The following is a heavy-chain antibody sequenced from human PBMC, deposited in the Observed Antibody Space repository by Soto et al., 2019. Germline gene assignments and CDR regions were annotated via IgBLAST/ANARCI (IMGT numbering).Heavy chain of an antibody. Sequence: SETLSLTCTVSGGSISSSSYYWGWIRQPPGKGLEWIGSIYYSGSTYHNPSLKSRVTISVDTSKNQFSLKLSSVTAADTAVYYCARRVVATNHFDYWGQGTLVTVSS. CDR1: GGSISSSSYY. J-gene: IGHJ4*02. V-gene: IGHV4-39*01. CDR3: ARRVVATNHFDY. CDR2: IYYSGST. D-gene: IGHD5-12*01.